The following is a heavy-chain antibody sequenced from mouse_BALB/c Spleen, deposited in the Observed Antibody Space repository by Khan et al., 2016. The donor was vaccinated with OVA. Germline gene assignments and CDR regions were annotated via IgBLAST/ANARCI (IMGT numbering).Heavy chain of an antibody. J-gene: IGHJ2*01. CDR3: AISAKIDF. CDR1: GYSITSGYG. Sequence: EVQLQESGPGLVKPSQSLSLTCTVTGYSITSGYGWNWIRQLPGNKLEWMGYISYSGSTNYNPSLKSRISITRDTSKNQFFLQLNSVTTEDTATDYCAISAKIDFWGQGTTLTVSS. CDR2: ISYSGST. V-gene: IGHV3-2*02.